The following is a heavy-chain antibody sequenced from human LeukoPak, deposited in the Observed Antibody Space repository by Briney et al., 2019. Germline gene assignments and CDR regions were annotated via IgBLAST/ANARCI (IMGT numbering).Heavy chain of an antibody. V-gene: IGHV3-7*01. J-gene: IGHJ4*02. CDR3: ARVLVGVTLYYFDY. Sequence: GGSLRLSCAAPGFSFSSNWMGWVRQAPGKGLEWVAHIKRDGSQKYYLGSVKGRFTISRDNAKNSLYLQMNSLRVEDTAVYYCARVLVGVTLYYFDYWGQGTLVTVSS. D-gene: IGHD1-26*01. CDR2: IKRDGSQK. CDR1: GFSFSSNW.